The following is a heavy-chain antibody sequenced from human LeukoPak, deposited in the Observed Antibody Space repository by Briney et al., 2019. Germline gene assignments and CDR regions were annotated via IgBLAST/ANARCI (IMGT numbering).Heavy chain of an antibody. Sequence: PSETLSLTCTVSGGSISTSSYSWGWIRQPPGKGLEWIGSIYYSGSTYYNPSLKSRVTISVDTSKNQFSLKLSSVTAADTAVYYCARRRITIFGVVIGDFDYWGQGTLVTVSS. J-gene: IGHJ4*02. CDR2: IYYSGST. V-gene: IGHV4-39*01. CDR3: ARRRITIFGVVIGDFDY. D-gene: IGHD3-3*01. CDR1: GGSISTSSYS.